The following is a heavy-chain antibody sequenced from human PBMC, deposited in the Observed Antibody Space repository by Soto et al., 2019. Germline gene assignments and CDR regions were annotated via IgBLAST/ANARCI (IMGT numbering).Heavy chain of an antibody. CDR2: ISYSGNT. V-gene: IGHV4-59*08. J-gene: IGHJ4*02. Sequence: QVQLQESGPGLVKPSETLSLTCTVSGVSITSYYWSWIRQSPGKGLEWIGFISYSGNTNYNPSLKSRVIISRDTSRNEVSLRLTSVTAADTAVYDCATSSGPQSPIGDHWGQGTLVTVSS. CDR3: ATSSGPQSPIGDH. CDR1: GVSITSYY. D-gene: IGHD6-19*01.